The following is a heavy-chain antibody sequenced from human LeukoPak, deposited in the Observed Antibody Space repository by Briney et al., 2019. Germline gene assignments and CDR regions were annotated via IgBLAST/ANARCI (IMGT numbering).Heavy chain of an antibody. CDR3: ARGGTIFGVVTNFDY. V-gene: IGHV3-21*01. CDR1: GFTFSSCS. D-gene: IGHD3-3*01. CDR2: ISSSSSYI. Sequence: PGGSLRLSCAASGFTFSSCSMNWVRQAPGKGLEWVSSISSSSSYIYYADSVKGRFTISRDNAKNSLYLQMNSLRAEDTAVYYCARGGTIFGVVTNFDYWGQGTLVTVSS. J-gene: IGHJ4*02.